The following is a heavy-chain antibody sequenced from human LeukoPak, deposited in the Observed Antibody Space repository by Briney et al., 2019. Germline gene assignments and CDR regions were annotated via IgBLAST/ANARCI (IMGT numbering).Heavy chain of an antibody. V-gene: IGHV1-69*13. CDR1: GGTFSSYA. CDR2: IIPIFGTA. Sequence: ASVKVSCKASGGTFSSYAISWVRQAPGQGLEWMGRIIPIFGTANYAQKFQGRVTITADESTSTAYMELSSLRSEDTAVYYCARDIISSGRLNWFDPWGQGTLVTVSS. CDR3: ARDIISSGRLNWFDP. J-gene: IGHJ5*02. D-gene: IGHD6-19*01.